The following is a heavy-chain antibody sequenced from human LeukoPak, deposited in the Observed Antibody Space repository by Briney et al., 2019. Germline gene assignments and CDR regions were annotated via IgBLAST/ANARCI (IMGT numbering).Heavy chain of an antibody. J-gene: IGHJ1*01. Sequence: PSETLSLTCTVSGGSISSSSYYWGWIRQPPGKGLEWIGNIHHSGSTYYNPSLKSRVTISVDTSKNQLSLKLISVTAADTAVYYCARVAAGIGFFQHWGQGTLVTVSS. CDR3: ARVAAGIGFFQH. V-gene: IGHV4-39*07. D-gene: IGHD6-13*01. CDR2: IHHSGST. CDR1: GGSISSSSYY.